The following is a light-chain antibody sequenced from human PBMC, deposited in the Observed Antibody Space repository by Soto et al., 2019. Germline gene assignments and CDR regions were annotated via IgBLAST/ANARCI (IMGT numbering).Light chain of an antibody. Sequence: QSVLTQPPSASGSTGQSVTISCTGTSSDVGGYNYVSWYQQHPGKAPKLMIYEFSKRPSGVPDRFSGSKCGNPASLTVSGLQAEDEAGYYCSSYAESNNLVFGGGPQLTVL. CDR3: SSYAESNNLV. V-gene: IGLV2-8*01. CDR1: SSDVGGYNY. CDR2: EFS. J-gene: IGLJ3*02.